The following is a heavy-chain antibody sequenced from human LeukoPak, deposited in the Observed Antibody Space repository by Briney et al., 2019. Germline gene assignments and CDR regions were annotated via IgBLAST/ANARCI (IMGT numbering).Heavy chain of an antibody. V-gene: IGHV4-39*01. D-gene: IGHD3-16*01. CDR1: GGSISGSCCY. CDR3: SRTTGDSAIIAAH. Sequence: SETLSLSCTVSGGSISGSCCYWGCIRQTPGKDLEWIVSTSYSGTTHYNPSFKSRVTVSVDTSKNQFFLNLRPVTAADTAVYYCSRTTGDSAIIAAHWGQGTLVTVSS. J-gene: IGHJ4*02. CDR2: TSYSGTT.